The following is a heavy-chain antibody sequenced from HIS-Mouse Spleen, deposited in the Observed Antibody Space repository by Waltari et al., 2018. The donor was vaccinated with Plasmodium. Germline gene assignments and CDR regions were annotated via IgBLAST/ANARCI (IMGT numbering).Heavy chain of an antibody. J-gene: IGHJ3*02. V-gene: IGHV3-53*01. Sequence: EVQLVESGGGSIQPGGSLRLSCAASGFTVSSNYMSWVRQAPGKGVEWVSVNYSGGRTYYAEPWKGRCTISRDNSKKQLYLQMNSRRAEDTAVYYCARGMKSSSSAFDIWGQGTMVTVSS. CDR2: NYSGGRT. D-gene: IGHD6-6*01. CDR3: ARGMKSSSSAFDI. CDR1: GFTVSSNY.